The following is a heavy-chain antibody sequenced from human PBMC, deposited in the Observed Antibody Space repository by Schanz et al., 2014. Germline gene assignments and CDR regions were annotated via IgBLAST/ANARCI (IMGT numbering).Heavy chain of an antibody. CDR2: IIPVLAIA. D-gene: IGHD5-12*01. J-gene: IGHJ5*02. CDR1: GGTFSSFG. V-gene: IGHV1-69*04. Sequence: VQLEQSGAEVKKPGSSVKVSCKASGGTFSSFGINWVRQAPGQGLEWMGRIIPVLAIADYAQKFQGRVTITADTSTTTAYMELSGLRSEDTAVYYCARGPLGTSPWGQGTLVTVSA. CDR3: ARGPLGTSP.